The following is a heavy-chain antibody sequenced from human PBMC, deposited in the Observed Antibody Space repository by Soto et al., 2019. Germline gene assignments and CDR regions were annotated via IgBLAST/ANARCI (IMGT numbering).Heavy chain of an antibody. D-gene: IGHD3-10*01. J-gene: IGHJ4*02. Sequence: SETLSLTCTVSGGSISSYYWSWIRQPPGKGLEWIGYIYYSGSTNYNPSLKSRVTISVDTSKNQFSLKLSSVTAADTAMYYCARWGGHYYGSGSYPDYFDYWGQGTLVTVSS. V-gene: IGHV4-59*01. CDR3: ARWGGHYYGSGSYPDYFDY. CDR2: IYYSGST. CDR1: GGSISSYY.